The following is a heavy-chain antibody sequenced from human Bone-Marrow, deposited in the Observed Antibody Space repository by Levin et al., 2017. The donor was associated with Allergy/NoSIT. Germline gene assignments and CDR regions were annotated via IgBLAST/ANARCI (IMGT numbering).Heavy chain of an antibody. V-gene: IGHV3-13*01. Sequence: GGSLRLSCAASGFTFSSYDMNWVRQPPGKGLEWVSAISFSGNRYYSGSVKGRFTISREDAKNSFYLQMNSLRAEDTAVYYCAREPASRLGWDALDLWGHGTMVTVSS. CDR2: ISFSGNR. CDR3: AREPASRLGWDALDL. J-gene: IGHJ3*01. CDR1: GFTFSSYD. D-gene: IGHD3-16*01.